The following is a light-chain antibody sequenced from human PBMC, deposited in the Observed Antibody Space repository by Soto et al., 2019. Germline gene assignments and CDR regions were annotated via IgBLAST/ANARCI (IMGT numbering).Light chain of an antibody. Sequence: QSVLTQPASVSGSPGQSMTISCTGTSSDVGAYDFVSWYQQHPDKAPKLMIYEVSNRPSGVSNRFSGSKSVNTATLTISGLQAEDEADYYCSSYTSSSTRVFGTGTKLTVL. CDR1: SSDVGAYDF. CDR3: SSYTSSSTRV. CDR2: EVS. V-gene: IGLV2-14*03. J-gene: IGLJ1*01.